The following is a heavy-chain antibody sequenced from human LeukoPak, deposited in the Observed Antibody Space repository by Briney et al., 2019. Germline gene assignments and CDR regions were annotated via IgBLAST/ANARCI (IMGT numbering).Heavy chain of an antibody. CDR2: IYTSGST. D-gene: IGHD3-22*01. CDR1: GGSISSYY. J-gene: IGHJ5*02. V-gene: IGHV4-4*07. CDR3: APPPYYYETNGYSVA. Sequence: PSETLSLTCTVSGGSISSYYWSWIRQPAGKGLEWIGRIYTSGSTNYNPSLRSRVTMSVDTSKNLFSLKLSSVTAADTAVYYCAPPPYYYETNGYSVAWGQGTLVTVSS.